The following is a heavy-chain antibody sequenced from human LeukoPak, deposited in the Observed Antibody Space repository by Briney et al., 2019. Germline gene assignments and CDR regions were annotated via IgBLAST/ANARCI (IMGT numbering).Heavy chain of an antibody. J-gene: IGHJ4*02. CDR3: ARLYRHNSGYPCDS. Sequence: ESGPALVKPTQTLTLTCTFSGFSLNTSGVGVSWIRQPPGKALEWLALVYWHDDKRYNSSLKSRLTITKDTSKNQVVLTLANMDPVDTATYFCARLYRHNSGYPCDSWGQGTLVTVSS. D-gene: IGHD4-23*01. CDR2: VYWHDDK. CDR1: GFSLNTSGVG. V-gene: IGHV2-5*01.